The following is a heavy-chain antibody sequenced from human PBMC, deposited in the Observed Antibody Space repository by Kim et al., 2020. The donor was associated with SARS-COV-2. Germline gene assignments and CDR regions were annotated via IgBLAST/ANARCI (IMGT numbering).Heavy chain of an antibody. D-gene: IGHD3-10*01. Sequence: SVKVSCKASGFTFTSSAVQWVRQARGQRLEWIGWIVVGSGNTNYAQKFQERVTITRDMSTSTAYMELSSLRSEDTAVYYCAAGPVRMVRGVIRYYGMDVWGQGTTVTVSS. CDR2: IVVGSGNT. CDR1: GFTFTSSA. V-gene: IGHV1-58*01. CDR3: AAGPVRMVRGVIRYYGMDV. J-gene: IGHJ6*02.